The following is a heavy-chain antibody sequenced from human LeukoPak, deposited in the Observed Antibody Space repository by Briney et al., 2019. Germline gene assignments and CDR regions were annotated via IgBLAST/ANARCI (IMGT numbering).Heavy chain of an antibody. CDR3: ARGRYCSADICTGGDSFDI. CDR2: KYARGSS. V-gene: IGHV4-4*07. CDR1: GGAISNYY. D-gene: IGHD2-15*01. J-gene: IGHJ3*02. Sequence: SETLSLTCTVSGGAISNYYWSWIRQPAGKGLEWIGRKYARGSSNYNPPVQSRVTMSVDTSKNQFSLKLRSVTAADTAVYYCARGRYCSADICTGGDSFDIWGQGTMVSVSP.